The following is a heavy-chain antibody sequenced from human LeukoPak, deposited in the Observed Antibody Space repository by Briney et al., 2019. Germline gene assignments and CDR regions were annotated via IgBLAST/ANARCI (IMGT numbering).Heavy chain of an antibody. CDR3: ARAHYYYDSSGYYWDY. V-gene: IGHV3-43*01. CDR1: GFTFDDYT. CDR2: ISWDGGST. J-gene: IGHJ4*02. Sequence: EAGGSLRLSCAASGFTFDDYTMHWVRQAPGKGLEWVSLISWDGGSTYYADSVKGRYTISRDNAKNSLYLQMNSLRAEDTAVYYCARAHYYYDSSGYYWDYWGQGTLVTVSS. D-gene: IGHD3-22*01.